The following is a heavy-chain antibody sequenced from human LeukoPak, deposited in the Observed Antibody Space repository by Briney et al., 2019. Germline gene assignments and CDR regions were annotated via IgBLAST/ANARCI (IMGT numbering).Heavy chain of an antibody. D-gene: IGHD3-10*01. CDR2: IRYDGSNK. CDR1: GFTFSSYG. CDR3: AKDATRRVRGVIIPYYYYYMDV. V-gene: IGHV3-30*02. J-gene: IGHJ6*03. Sequence: GGSLRLSCAASGFTFSSYGMHWVRQAPGKGLEWVAFIRYDGSNKYYADSMKGRFTISRDNSKNTLYLQMNSLRAEDTAVYYCAKDATRRVRGVIIPYYYYYMDVWGKGTTVTVSS.